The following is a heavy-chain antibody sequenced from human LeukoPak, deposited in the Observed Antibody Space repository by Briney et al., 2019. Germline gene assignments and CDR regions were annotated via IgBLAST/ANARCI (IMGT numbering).Heavy chain of an antibody. D-gene: IGHD1-26*01. CDR2: INPSGSST. CDR1: GYTFTSYY. V-gene: IGHV1-46*01. CDR3: ARDNSVGDVAWWFDP. J-gene: IGHJ5*02. Sequence: ASVKVSCKASGYTFTSYYMHWVRQAPGQGLEWLGLINPSGSSTLYAQKFQGRVTMTRDMSTTTDYMELSSLRSEDTAVYYCARDNSVGDVAWWFDPWGQGTLVTVSS.